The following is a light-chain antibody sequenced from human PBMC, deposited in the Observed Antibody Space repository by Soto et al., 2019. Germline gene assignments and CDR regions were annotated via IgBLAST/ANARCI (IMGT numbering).Light chain of an antibody. Sequence: NFMLTQQHSVSESPGKTVTISCTRSSGSIASNYVQWYQQRPGSAPTTVIYEDNQRPSGVPDRFSGSIDSSSNSASLTISGLKTEDEADYYCQSYDSSNVVFGGGTKVTVL. CDR1: SGSIASNY. J-gene: IGLJ2*01. CDR3: QSYDSSNVV. V-gene: IGLV6-57*04. CDR2: EDN.